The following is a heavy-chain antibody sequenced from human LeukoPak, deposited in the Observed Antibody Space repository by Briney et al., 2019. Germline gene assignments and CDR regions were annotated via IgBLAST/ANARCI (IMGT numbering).Heavy chain of an antibody. V-gene: IGHV1-24*01. J-gene: IGHJ3*02. Sequence: ASVKVSCKVSGYALTELSMHWVRQAPGKGLEWMGGFDPEDGETIYAQKFQGRVTMTEDTSTDTAYMELSSLRSEDTAVYYCATVLGSGSYGAFDIWGQGTMVTVSS. CDR3: ATVLGSGSYGAFDI. CDR1: GYALTELS. D-gene: IGHD3-10*01. CDR2: FDPEDGET.